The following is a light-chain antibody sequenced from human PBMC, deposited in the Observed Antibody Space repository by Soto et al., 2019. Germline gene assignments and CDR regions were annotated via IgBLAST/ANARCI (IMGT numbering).Light chain of an antibody. CDR2: AAS. Sequence: DIQMTQSPSSLSASVGDRVTITCRASQSISNYLNWYQQKPGKAPKLLMYAASNLQSGVPSRFSGSGSGTDFTLTISSLQPEDFATYYCQQSYSTPRTFGQGTKVEI. V-gene: IGKV1-39*01. J-gene: IGKJ1*01. CDR3: QQSYSTPRT. CDR1: QSISNY.